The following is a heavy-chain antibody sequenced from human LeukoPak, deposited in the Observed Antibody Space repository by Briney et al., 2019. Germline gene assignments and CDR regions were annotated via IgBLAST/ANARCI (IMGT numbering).Heavy chain of an antibody. Sequence: GGSLRLSCAASGFTFSSYAMSWVRQAPGKGLEWASAISGSGGSTYYADSVKGRFTISRDNSKNTLYLQMNSLRAEDTAVYYCAKDPYYYGSGRPFDYRGQGTLVTVSS. CDR3: AKDPYYYGSGRPFDY. CDR2: ISGSGGST. D-gene: IGHD3-10*01. J-gene: IGHJ4*02. V-gene: IGHV3-23*01. CDR1: GFTFSSYA.